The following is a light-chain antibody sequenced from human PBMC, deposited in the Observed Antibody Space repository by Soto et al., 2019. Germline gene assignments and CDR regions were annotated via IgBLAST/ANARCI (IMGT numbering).Light chain of an antibody. Sequence: DIVLTQSPGTLSLSPGDRATLSCMARQSVXNNYLAWYQQNPGQSPRLPXVGASIRATGSPDRLSGSGSGTDFPLTISRLEPEDFAVYYCQQYGSSPWTFGQGTKVDIK. J-gene: IGKJ1*01. V-gene: IGKV3-20*01. CDR2: GAS. CDR3: QQYGSSPWT. CDR1: QSVXNNY.